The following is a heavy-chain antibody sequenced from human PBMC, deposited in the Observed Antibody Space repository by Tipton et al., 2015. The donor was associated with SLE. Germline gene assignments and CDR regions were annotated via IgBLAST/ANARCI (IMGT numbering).Heavy chain of an antibody. CDR3: ARRHFDTSGYYRGAFDI. V-gene: IGHV4-59*01. Sequence: PGLVKPSETLSLTCTVSGGSISTYYWSWLRQSPGKGLAWIGYIHKSGSTHYHPSLRGRVSISVDASKNQFSLELISVTAADTAVYYCARRHFDTSGYYRGAFDIWGQGKMVTVSS. CDR2: IHKSGST. D-gene: IGHD3-22*01. J-gene: IGHJ3*02. CDR1: GGSISTYY.